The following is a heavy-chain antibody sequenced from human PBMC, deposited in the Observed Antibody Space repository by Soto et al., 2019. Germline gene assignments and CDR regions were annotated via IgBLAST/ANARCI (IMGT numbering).Heavy chain of an antibody. CDR2: IWYDGSNI. J-gene: IGHJ4*02. CDR3: AREKCGDDFDY. D-gene: IGHD2-21*02. CDR1: GFTFTDYA. Sequence: QGQLVESGGGVVQPGRSLRLSCAASGFTFTDYAMHWVRQAPDKGLEWVEIIWYDGSNIYYADSVKGRFTISRDNSKNTLYLQMNSLRAEDTAVYYCAREKCGDDFDYWGQGTLVTVSS. V-gene: IGHV3-33*01.